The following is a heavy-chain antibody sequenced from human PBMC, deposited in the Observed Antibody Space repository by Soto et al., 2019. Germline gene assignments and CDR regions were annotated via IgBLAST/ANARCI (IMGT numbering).Heavy chain of an antibody. CDR3: ARGGSVTYYDFWRGYFNKQPNENYYYYGMDV. V-gene: IGHV4-59*01. Sequence: PSETLSLTYTVSGGSIRSYYWSWIRQPPGEGLEWIWYIYYSGSTDYNPSLKSRVTRSVDTSKNQFSLKLSSVTAADTAVYYCARGGSVTYYDFWRGYFNKQPNENYYYYGMDVWGQGTTVIVS. CDR2: IYYSGST. CDR1: GGSIRSYY. J-gene: IGHJ6*02. D-gene: IGHD3-3*01.